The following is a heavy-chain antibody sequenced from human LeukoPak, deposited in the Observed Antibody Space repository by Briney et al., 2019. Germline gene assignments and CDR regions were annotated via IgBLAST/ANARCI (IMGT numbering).Heavy chain of an antibody. CDR3: ARGGEYSSSWDTIDY. V-gene: IGHV3-11*01. CDR2: ISSSGSTI. D-gene: IGHD6-13*01. J-gene: IGHJ4*02. CDR1: GFTFSDYY. Sequence: GGSLRLSCAASGFTFSDYYMSWIRQAPGKGLEWVSYISSSGSTIYYADSVKGRFTTSRDNAKNSPYLQMNSLRAEDTAVYYCARGGEYSSSWDTIDYWGQGTLVTVSS.